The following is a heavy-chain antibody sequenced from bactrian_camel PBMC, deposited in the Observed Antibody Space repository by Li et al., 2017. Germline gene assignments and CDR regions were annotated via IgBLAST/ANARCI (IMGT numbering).Heavy chain of an antibody. CDR2: IDTDGST. J-gene: IGHJ6*01. D-gene: IGHD2*01. Sequence: QLVESGGGSVQAGGSLRLSCVSSRDIVTSKSMAWFRQAPGKEREGVAIIDTDGSTFYADSVAGRFTISQDNSKNTLSLQMNSLKPEDTAMYYCAASKVVGGLPTFDVDVLMSFWGQGTQVTVS. CDR1: RDIVTSKS. CDR3: AASKVVGGLPTFDVDVLMSF. V-gene: IGHV3S53*01.